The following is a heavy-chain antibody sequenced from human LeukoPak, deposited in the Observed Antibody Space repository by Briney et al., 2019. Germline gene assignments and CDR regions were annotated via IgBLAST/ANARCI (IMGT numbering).Heavy chain of an antibody. J-gene: IGHJ4*02. CDR2: ISSSGSTI. CDR1: GFTFSDYY. V-gene: IGHV3-11*01. CDR3: ARDSKSDVLLWFGEAIDY. Sequence: GGSLRLSCAASGFTFSDYYMSWIRQAPGKGLEWVSYISSSGSTIYYADSVKGRFTISRDNAKNSLYLQMNSLRAEDTAVYYCARDSKSDVLLWFGEAIDYWGQGTLVTVS. D-gene: IGHD3-10*01.